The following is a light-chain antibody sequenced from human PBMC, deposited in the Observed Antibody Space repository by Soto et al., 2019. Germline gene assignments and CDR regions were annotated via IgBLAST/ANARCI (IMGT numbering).Light chain of an antibody. V-gene: IGLV2-8*01. CDR2: EVS. Sequence: QSVLTQPPSASGSPGQSVTISCTGTSSAVGGYNYVSWYQQHPGKAPKLMIYEVSKRPSGVPDRFSGSKSGNTASLTVSGLQAEDEADYYCSSYAGSNMVVFGGGTKLTVL. CDR3: SSYAGSNMVV. J-gene: IGLJ2*01. CDR1: SSAVGGYNY.